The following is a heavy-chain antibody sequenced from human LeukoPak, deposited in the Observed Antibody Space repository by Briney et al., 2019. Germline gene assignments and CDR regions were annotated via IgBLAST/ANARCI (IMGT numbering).Heavy chain of an antibody. J-gene: IGHJ6*02. CDR3: ARGPSIAAAGTAYYYYYGMDV. CDR2: IYSGCST. V-gene: IGHV3-53*01. D-gene: IGHD6-13*01. Sequence: PGGSLRLSCAASGFTVSSNYMSWVRQAPGKGLEWVSVIYSGCSTYYADSVKGRFTISRDNSKNTLYLQMNSLRAEDTTVYYCARGPSIAAAGTAYYYYYGMDVWGQGTTVTVSS. CDR1: GFTVSSNY.